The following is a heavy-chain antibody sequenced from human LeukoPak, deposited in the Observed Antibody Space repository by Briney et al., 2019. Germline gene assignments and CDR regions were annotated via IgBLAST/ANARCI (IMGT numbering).Heavy chain of an antibody. CDR2: IYSGGST. D-gene: IGHD6-13*01. CDR3: ARSKPPAVKDYYGLDV. CDR1: GFTVSTNY. J-gene: IGHJ6*02. Sequence: GSLRLSCAASGFTVSTNYMNWVRQAPGRGLEWVSVIYSGGSTYYVDSVKGRFTISRDNSKNTLHLLMNSLRAEDTAVYFCARSKPPAVKDYYGLDVWGQGTTVTVSS. V-gene: IGHV3-66*01.